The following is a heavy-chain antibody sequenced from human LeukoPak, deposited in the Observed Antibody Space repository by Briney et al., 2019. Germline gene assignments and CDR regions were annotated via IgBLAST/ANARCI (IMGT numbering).Heavy chain of an antibody. CDR3: ARIYGDYTYYFDY. CDR2: ITTTSTYI. CDR1: GFTFSSYE. D-gene: IGHD4-17*01. V-gene: IGHV3-21*04. Sequence: PGGSLRLSCAASGFTFSSYEMNWVRQAPGKGLEWVSSITTTSTYIYYADSVKGRFTISRDNSKNTLYLQMNSLRAEDTAVYYCARIYGDYTYYFDYWGQGTLVTVSS. J-gene: IGHJ4*02.